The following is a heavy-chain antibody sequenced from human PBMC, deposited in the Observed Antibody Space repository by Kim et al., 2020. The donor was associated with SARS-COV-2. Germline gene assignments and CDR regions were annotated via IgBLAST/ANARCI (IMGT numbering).Heavy chain of an antibody. CDR3: VRDGSTPNILDS. V-gene: IGHV4-31*03. CDR1: GGSIDSGNHY. CDR2: IYYSGSA. Sequence: SETLSLTCTVSGGSIDSGNHYWTWIRQQPGQGLEWIGYIYYSGSAYYNPSLKSRLTISVDTSKNQFSLNLYSVTAADTAVYYCVRDGSTPNILDSWGRGTRVTVS. J-gene: IGHJ4*02.